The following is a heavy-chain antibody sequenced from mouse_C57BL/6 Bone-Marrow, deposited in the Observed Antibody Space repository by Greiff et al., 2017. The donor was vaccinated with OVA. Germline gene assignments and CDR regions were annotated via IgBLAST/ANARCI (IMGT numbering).Heavy chain of an antibody. Sequence: QVQLKQSDAELVKPGASVKLSCKASGYTFTDYTIHWMKQRPEQGLEWIGNIYPSDGSTNYNEKFKGKATLTADKSSSTAYMQLNSLTSEDSAFYFCARECNPYWYFDVWGTGTTVTVSS. V-gene: IGHV1-78*01. CDR2: IYPSDGST. CDR1: GYTFTDYT. CDR3: ARECNPYWYFDV. J-gene: IGHJ1*03.